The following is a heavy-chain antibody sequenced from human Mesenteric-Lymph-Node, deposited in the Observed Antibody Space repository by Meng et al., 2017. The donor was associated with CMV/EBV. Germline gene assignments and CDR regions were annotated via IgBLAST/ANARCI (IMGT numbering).Heavy chain of an antibody. CDR1: GVAVTSGAYH. Sequence: QVQLQESVPELVKASETLSLTCIVAGVAVTSGAYHWSWIRQSPGKGLEWIGYIYGTGITIYNPSLKSRVTILLETSKNQFSLKLNSVTTADTAVYYCAKSRSSTPGIVDDWGQGTLVTVSS. V-gene: IGHV4-61*08. CDR3: AKSRSSTPGIVDD. J-gene: IGHJ4*02. CDR2: IYGTGIT. D-gene: IGHD2/OR15-2a*01.